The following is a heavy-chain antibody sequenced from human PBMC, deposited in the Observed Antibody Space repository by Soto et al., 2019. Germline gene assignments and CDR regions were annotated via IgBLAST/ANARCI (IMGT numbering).Heavy chain of an antibody. J-gene: IGHJ5*02. V-gene: IGHV4-4*02. CDR1: GGTIRSPDW. D-gene: IGHD6-19*01. CDR2: IFQSGGT. CDR3: TRGRGRYSSGWSWFDP. Sequence: SETLSLTCGVSGGTIRSPDWWTWVRQPPGKGLEWIGEIFQSGGTNYTPSLESRVTISVDKSKNQFSLTLTSVTAADTAVYFCTRGRGRYSSGWSWFDPWGQGILVTV.